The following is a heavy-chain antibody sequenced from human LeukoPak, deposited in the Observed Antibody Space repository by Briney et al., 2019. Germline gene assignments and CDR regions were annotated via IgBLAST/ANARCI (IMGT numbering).Heavy chain of an antibody. CDR3: ARVEFRGSYRPPGDY. V-gene: IGHV4-38-2*02. Sequence: SETLSLTCTVSGYSISSGYYWGWIRQPPGKGLEWIGSIYHSGSTYYNPSLKSRVTISVDTSKYQFSLKLSSVTAADTAVYYCARVEFRGSYRPPGDYWGQGTLVTVSS. CDR2: IYHSGST. CDR1: GYSISSGYY. J-gene: IGHJ4*02. D-gene: IGHD1-26*01.